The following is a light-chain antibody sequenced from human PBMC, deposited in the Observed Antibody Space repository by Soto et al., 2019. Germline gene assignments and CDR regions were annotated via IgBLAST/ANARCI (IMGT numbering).Light chain of an antibody. J-gene: IGKJ5*01. CDR2: AAS. Sequence: DIQMTQSPSSLSASVGDRVTITCRASQSISSYLNWYQQKPGKAPKLLIYAASSLQSGVPSRFSGSESGTDFTLTISSLQPEDFATYYCQQSYSTLPITFSQGTRLEIK. CDR1: QSISSY. V-gene: IGKV1-39*01. CDR3: QQSYSTLPIT.